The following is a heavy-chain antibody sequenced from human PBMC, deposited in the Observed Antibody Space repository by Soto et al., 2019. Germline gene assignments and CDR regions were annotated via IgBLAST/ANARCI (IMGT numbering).Heavy chain of an antibody. CDR3: AKEPPFMLLYKYYDILP. Sequence: PGGSLRLSCAASGFTFSSYAMSWVRQAPGKGLEWVSAISGSGGSTYYADSVKGRFTISRDNSKNTLYLQMNSLRAEDTAVYYCAKEPPFMLLYKYYDILPWGQGTLVTVSS. J-gene: IGHJ5*02. CDR2: ISGSGGST. D-gene: IGHD3-9*01. CDR1: GFTFSSYA. V-gene: IGHV3-23*01.